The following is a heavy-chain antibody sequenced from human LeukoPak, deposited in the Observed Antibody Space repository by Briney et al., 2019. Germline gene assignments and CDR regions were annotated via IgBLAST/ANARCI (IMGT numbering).Heavy chain of an antibody. CDR2: INWNGGST. CDR1: GFTFDDYG. D-gene: IGHD3-10*01. CDR3: AREGSVTMVRGVLEADYYYYYMDV. Sequence: AGSLTLSCAASGFTFDDYGMSWVRQPPGKGLEWVSGINWNGGSTGYADSVKGRFTISRDNAKNSLYLQMNSLRAEDTALYYCAREGSVTMVRGVLEADYYYYYMDVWGKGTTVTVSS. V-gene: IGHV3-20*04. J-gene: IGHJ6*03.